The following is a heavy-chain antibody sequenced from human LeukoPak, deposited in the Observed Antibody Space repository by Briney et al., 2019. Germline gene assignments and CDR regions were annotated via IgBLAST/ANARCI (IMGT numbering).Heavy chain of an antibody. CDR1: GYTFTSYD. J-gene: IGHJ5*02. D-gene: IGHD3-10*01. V-gene: IGHV1-69*04. Sequence: SVKVSCKASGYTFTSYDINWVRQATGQGLEWMGRIIPILGIANYAQKFQGRVTITADKSTSTAYMELSSLRSEDTAVYYCACYYGSGSYLLFDPWGQGTLVTVSS. CDR3: ACYYGSGSYLLFDP. CDR2: IIPILGIA.